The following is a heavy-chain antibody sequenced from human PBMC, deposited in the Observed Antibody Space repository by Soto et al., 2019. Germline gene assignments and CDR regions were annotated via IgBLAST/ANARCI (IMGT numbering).Heavy chain of an antibody. CDR3: ARDLGGYCTNGVCLTYYMDV. V-gene: IGHV1-2*04. D-gene: IGHD2-8*01. CDR1: GYTFTGYY. Sequence: ASVKVSCKASGYTFTGYYMHWVRQAPGQGLEWMGWINPNSGGTNYAQKFQGWVTMTRDTSISTAYMELSRLRSDDTAVYYCARDLGGYCTNGVCLTYYMDVWGKGTTVTVSS. J-gene: IGHJ6*03. CDR2: INPNSGGT.